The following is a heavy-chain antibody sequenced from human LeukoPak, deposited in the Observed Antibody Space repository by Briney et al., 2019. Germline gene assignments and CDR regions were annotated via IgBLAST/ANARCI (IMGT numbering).Heavy chain of an antibody. CDR1: GFAVSSNY. CDR3: ARDHAGDRERNGMDV. V-gene: IGHV3-53*01. J-gene: IGHJ6*02. Sequence: GGSLRLSCAASGFAVSSNYMSWVRQAPGTGLEWVSVIYSGDSTYYAGSVKGRFTISRDNSKNTLYLQMNSLRAEDTAVYYCARDHAGDRERNGMDVWGQGTTATVSS. CDR2: IYSGDST. D-gene: IGHD2-21*02.